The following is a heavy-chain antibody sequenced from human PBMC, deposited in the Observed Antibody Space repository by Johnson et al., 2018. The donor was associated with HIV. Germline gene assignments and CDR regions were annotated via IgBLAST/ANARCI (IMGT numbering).Heavy chain of an antibody. CDR1: GFTFSSYW. D-gene: IGHD1-7*01. CDR2: IKQDGSEK. V-gene: IGHV3-7*01. Sequence: VQLVESGGGLVQPGGSLRLSCAASGFTFSSYWMSWVRQAPGKGLEWVANIKQDGSEKYYVDSVKGRFTISRDNAKNSLYLQMNSLRAEDTAVYYCARDRIPYNWNYEGDAFDIWGQGTKVIVSS. CDR3: ARDRIPYNWNYEGDAFDI. J-gene: IGHJ3*02.